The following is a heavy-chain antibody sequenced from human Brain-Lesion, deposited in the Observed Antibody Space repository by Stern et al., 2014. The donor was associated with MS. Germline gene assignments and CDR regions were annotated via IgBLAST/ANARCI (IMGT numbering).Heavy chain of an antibody. D-gene: IGHD3/OR15-3a*01. CDR2: VIPFVGTS. CDR1: GG. CDR3: ARGTGDNWFGP. V-gene: IGHV1-69*06. J-gene: IGHJ5*02. Sequence: VQLVESGAEVKKPGSSVKVSCKSSGGISCVRQATGQGLAWMGGVIPFVGTSYYAQKFQGRVTIAADTSANTTYLHLSRLTSADTAVYYCARGTGDNWFGPWGQGTLVTVSS.